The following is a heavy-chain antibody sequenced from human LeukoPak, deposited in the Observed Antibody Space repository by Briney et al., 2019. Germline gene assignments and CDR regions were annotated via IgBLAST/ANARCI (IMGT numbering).Heavy chain of an antibody. D-gene: IGHD3-10*01. J-gene: IGHJ6*02. CDR2: ISYDGSNK. CDR1: GFTFSSYA. CDR3: AKAFLLWFGPDHNLGPMDV. Sequence: GGSLRLSCAASGFTFSSYAMHWVRQAPGKGLEWVAVISYDGSNKYYADSVKGRFTISRDNSKNTLYLQMNSLRAEDTAVYYCAKAFLLWFGPDHNLGPMDVWGQGTTVTVSS. V-gene: IGHV3-30-3*01.